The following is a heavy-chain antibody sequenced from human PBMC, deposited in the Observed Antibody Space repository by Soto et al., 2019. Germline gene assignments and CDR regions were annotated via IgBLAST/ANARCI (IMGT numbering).Heavy chain of an antibody. V-gene: IGHV5-51*01. D-gene: IGHD1-1*01. CDR3: ARPGTTWGEWFDP. Sequence: PGESLKISCKGSGYSFTSYWIGWVRQMPGKGLEWMGIIYPGDSDTRYSPSFQGQVPISADKSISTAYLQWSSLKASDTSMYYCARPGTTWGEWFDPWGQGTLVTVSS. J-gene: IGHJ5*02. CDR1: GYSFTSYW. CDR2: IYPGDSDT.